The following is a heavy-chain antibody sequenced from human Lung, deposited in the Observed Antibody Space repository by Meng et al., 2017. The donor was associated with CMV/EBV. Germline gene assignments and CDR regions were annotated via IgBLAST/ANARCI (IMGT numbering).Heavy chain of an antibody. Sequence: GGSLRLXCAASGFTFSSYGMHWVRQAPGKGLEWVAFIRYDGSNKYYADSVKGRFTISRDNSKNTLYLQMNSLRAEDTAVYYCAKDPNPHYYDSSGLDYWGQGTXVTVSS. CDR3: AKDPNPHYYDSSGLDY. J-gene: IGHJ4*02. D-gene: IGHD3-22*01. V-gene: IGHV3-30*02. CDR2: IRYDGSNK. CDR1: GFTFSSYG.